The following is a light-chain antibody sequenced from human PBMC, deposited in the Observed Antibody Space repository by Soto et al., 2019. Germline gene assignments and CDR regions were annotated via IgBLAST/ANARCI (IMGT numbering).Light chain of an antibody. J-gene: IGKJ4*01. CDR2: AAS. CDR3: QQYYVYPLT. V-gene: IGKV1-8*01. Sequence: IRMTQSPSSFSASTGDRVTITCRATQDISTYVAWYQQKPGKAPKLLIYAASTFQSGVPSRFNGSGSGTDFTLTISCLQSEDFATYYCQQYYVYPLTFGGGTTVGMK. CDR1: QDISTY.